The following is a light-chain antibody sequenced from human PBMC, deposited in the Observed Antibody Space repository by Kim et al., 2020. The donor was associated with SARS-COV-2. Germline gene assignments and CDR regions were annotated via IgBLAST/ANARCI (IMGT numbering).Light chain of an antibody. V-gene: IGKV1-5*03. CDR1: ENIDTY. CDR2: LAS. CDR3: QHYSRFPYT. Sequence: DIQMTQSPSTLSASMGDRVTITCRASENIDTYLAWYQQKPGRAPRLLIYLASNLENGVPSRFSGTGSGTEFSLSITSLQPDDFATYYCQHYSRFPYTFGQGTKLEIK. J-gene: IGKJ2*01.